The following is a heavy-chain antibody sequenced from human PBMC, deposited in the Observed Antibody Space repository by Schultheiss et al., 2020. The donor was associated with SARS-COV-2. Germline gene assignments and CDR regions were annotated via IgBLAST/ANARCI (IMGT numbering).Heavy chain of an antibody. Sequence: SETLSLTCTVSGGSISSYYWSWIRQPPGKGLEWIGYIYYSGSTKYNPSLKSRVTISVDTSKNQFSLKLSSVTAADTAVYYCARHRGNCGFDYWGQGTLVTVSS. CDR2: IYYSGST. V-gene: IGHV4-59*08. D-gene: IGHD2-21*01. J-gene: IGHJ4*02. CDR3: ARHRGNCGFDY. CDR1: GGSISSYY.